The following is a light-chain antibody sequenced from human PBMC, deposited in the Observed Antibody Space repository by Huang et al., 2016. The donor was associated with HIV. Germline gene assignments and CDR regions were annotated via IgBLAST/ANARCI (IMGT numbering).Light chain of an antibody. V-gene: IGKV3-15*01. Sequence: EIVVTQSPATLSVSPGGRATLSCTASQTVSSNLAWYQQKPGQAPGLLIYGASTRATGIPARFSGSGSGTEFTLTIISLQSEDCAVYYCQQYDGWPPEYTFGQGTRLEIK. J-gene: IGKJ2*01. CDR1: QTVSSN. CDR3: QQYDGWPPEYT. CDR2: GAS.